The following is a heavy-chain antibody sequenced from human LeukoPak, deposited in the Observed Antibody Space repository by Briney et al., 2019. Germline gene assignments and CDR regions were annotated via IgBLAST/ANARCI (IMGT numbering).Heavy chain of an antibody. J-gene: IGHJ4*02. Sequence: SETLSLTCIVSGVSIDSNYWSWVRQPPGKGLEWIGHVYYSGSTNYNPSLKSRVTMSVDSSKSHFSLKLSSVTAADTAVYYCAKSYYYASGLDYWGQGTLVTVSS. CDR2: VYYSGST. CDR1: GVSIDSNY. CDR3: AKSYYYASGLDY. D-gene: IGHD3-10*01. V-gene: IGHV4-59*08.